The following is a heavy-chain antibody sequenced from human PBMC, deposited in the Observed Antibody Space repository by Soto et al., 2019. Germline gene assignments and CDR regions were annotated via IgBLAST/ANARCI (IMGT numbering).Heavy chain of an antibody. J-gene: IGHJ6*02. Sequence: KVSCKASGGTFSSYAISWVRQAPGQGLEWMGGIIPIFGTANYAQKFQGRVTITADESTSTAYMELSSLRSEDTAVYYCAREGSGYLISDYYGMDVWGQGTTVTVSS. CDR2: IIPIFGTA. CDR1: GGTFSSYA. V-gene: IGHV1-69*01. D-gene: IGHD5-12*01. CDR3: AREGSGYLISDYYGMDV.